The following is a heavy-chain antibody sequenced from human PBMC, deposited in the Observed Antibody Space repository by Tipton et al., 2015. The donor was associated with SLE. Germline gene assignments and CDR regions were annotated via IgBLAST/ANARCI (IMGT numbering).Heavy chain of an antibody. Sequence: LRLSCTVSGGSISSYYWSWIRQPPGKGLEWIGYIYYSGSTNYNPSLKSRVTISVDTSKNQFSLKLSSVTAADTAVYYCARLGYYDSRGNYFDYWGQGTLVTVSS. CDR2: IYYSGST. CDR1: GGSISSYY. J-gene: IGHJ4*02. V-gene: IGHV4-59*01. CDR3: ARLGYYDSRGNYFDY. D-gene: IGHD3-22*01.